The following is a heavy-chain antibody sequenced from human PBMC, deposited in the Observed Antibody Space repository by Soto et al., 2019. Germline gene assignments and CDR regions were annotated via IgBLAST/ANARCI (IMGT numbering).Heavy chain of an antibody. D-gene: IGHD4-17*01. CDR3: AREGYGDYVEAFDY. Sequence: SETLSLTCAVSGYSISSGYYWGWIRQPPGKGLEWIGSIYHSGSTYCNPSLKSRVTISVDTSKNQFSLKLSSVTAADTAVYYCAREGYGDYVEAFDYWGQGTLVTVSS. CDR2: IYHSGST. J-gene: IGHJ4*02. V-gene: IGHV4-38-2*02. CDR1: GYSISSGYY.